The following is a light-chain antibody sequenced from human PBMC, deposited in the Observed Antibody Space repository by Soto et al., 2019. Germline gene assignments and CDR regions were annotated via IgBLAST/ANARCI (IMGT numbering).Light chain of an antibody. CDR1: QSVSSN. CDR2: GAS. J-gene: IGKJ4*01. Sequence: EIVMTQSPATLSVSPGERATLSCRASQSVSSNLAWYQQKPGQAPRLLIYGASTRATGIPARFSGSGSGTDFTLIISRLEPEDFAVYFCQQYGASPLTFGGGTKVEIK. V-gene: IGKV3-15*01. CDR3: QQYGASPLT.